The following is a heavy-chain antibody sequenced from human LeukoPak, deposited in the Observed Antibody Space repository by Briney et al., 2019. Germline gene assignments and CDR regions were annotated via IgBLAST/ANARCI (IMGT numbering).Heavy chain of an antibody. CDR2: ISGPGGGT. Sequence: GGSLRLSCVASGFAFSNSAMSWVRQVPGKGLKWVSGISGPGGGTYYADSVKGRFTISRDNSKNTLYLQMNSLRAEDTAEYYCARSFGVVGNWFDPWGQGTLVTVSS. CDR3: ARSFGVVGNWFDP. J-gene: IGHJ5*02. V-gene: IGHV3-23*01. CDR1: GFAFSNSA. D-gene: IGHD3-3*01.